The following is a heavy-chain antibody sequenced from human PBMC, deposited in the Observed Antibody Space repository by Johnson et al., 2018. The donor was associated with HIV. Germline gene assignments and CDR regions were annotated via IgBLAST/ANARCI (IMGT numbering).Heavy chain of an antibody. V-gene: IGHV3-74*02. Sequence: VQLVESGGGSVQPGGSLRLSCAASGFTFSSYWMHWVRQAPGKGLVWVSRINSDGSSTSYADSVKGRFTISRDNSKNTLYLQMNSLRAEDTAVYYCARGGWGDAFDIWGQGTMVTVSS. CDR3: ARGGWGDAFDI. J-gene: IGHJ3*02. D-gene: IGHD3-16*01. CDR2: INSDGSST. CDR1: GFTFSSYW.